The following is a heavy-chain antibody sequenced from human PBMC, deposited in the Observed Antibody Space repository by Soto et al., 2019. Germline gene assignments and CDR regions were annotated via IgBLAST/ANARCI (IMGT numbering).Heavy chain of an antibody. J-gene: IGHJ6*01. V-gene: IGHV4-34*01. CDR3: ARGNVGGYAXSPVAALTRYKYYGLDV. CDR2: INHSGST. Sequence: SETLSLTCAVYGGSFSWYYWSWIRQPPGKGLEWIGEINHSGSTNYNPSLKSRVTMSVDTSKNQFSLKLTSVSAADTAVYYCARGNVGGYAXSPVAALTRYKYYGLDVWGQGTTVTVSS. D-gene: IGHD6-19*01. CDR1: GGSFSWYY.